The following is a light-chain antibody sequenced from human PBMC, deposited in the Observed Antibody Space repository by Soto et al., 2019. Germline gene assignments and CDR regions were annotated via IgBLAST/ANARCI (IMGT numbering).Light chain of an antibody. J-gene: IGKJ4*01. V-gene: IGKV1-5*03. Sequence: DIQLTQSPSTLSASVGDRVTITCRASQSVSSWLAWYQQKPGKAPKLLIYKASTLESGVPLRFSGSASGTEFTLTISSLQPDDFATYYCHQHNTYPLTFGGGTKVEIK. CDR3: HQHNTYPLT. CDR2: KAS. CDR1: QSVSSW.